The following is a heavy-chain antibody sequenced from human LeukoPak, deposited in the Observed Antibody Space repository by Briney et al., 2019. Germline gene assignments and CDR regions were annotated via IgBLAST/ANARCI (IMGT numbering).Heavy chain of an antibody. CDR3: AKDRGDTHNSGYFVY. J-gene: IGHJ4*02. CDR1: GGSISSYY. Sequence: SETLSLTCTVSGGSISSYYWSWIRQPAGKGLEWLGRIYTSGSTNYNPSLKSRVTMSVDTSKNQFSLKLSSVTAADTAVYYCAKDRGDTHNSGYFVYWGQGTLVTVSS. CDR2: IYTSGST. V-gene: IGHV4-4*07. D-gene: IGHD3-10*01.